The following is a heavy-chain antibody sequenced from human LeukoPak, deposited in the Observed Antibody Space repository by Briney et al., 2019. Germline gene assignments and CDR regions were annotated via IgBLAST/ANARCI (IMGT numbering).Heavy chain of an antibody. J-gene: IGHJ3*02. Sequence: GESLQISCQGSGSSFTSYWIGWVRQMPGKGLEWMGIIYPGDSDTRYSPSFQGQVTISADKSISTAYLQWSSLKASDTAMYYCARCLDSSGYYDAFDIWGQGTMVTVSS. D-gene: IGHD3-22*01. CDR2: IYPGDSDT. CDR3: ARCLDSSGYYDAFDI. CDR1: GSSFTSYW. V-gene: IGHV5-51*01.